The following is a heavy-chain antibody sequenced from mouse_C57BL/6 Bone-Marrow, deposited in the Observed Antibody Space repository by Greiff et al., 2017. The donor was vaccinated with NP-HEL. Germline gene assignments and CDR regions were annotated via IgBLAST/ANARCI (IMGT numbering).Heavy chain of an antibody. CDR3: ARGVYYDYGWFAY. CDR1: GYAFTNYL. V-gene: IGHV1-54*01. D-gene: IGHD2-4*01. Sequence: QVHVKQSGAELVRPGTSVKVSCKASGYAFTNYLIEWVKQRPGQGLEWIGVINPGSGGTNYNEKFKGKATLTADKSSSTAYMQLSSLTSEDSAVYFCARGVYYDYGWFAYWGQGTLVTVSA. CDR2: INPGSGGT. J-gene: IGHJ3*01.